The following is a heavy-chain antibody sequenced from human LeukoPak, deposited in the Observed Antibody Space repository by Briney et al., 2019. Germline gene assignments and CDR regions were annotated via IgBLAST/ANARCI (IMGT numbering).Heavy chain of an antibody. Sequence: LTGGSLRLSCAASGFTFSSYSMNWVRQAPGKGLEWVSYISSSSSTIYYADSVKGRFTISRDNAKNSLYLQMNSLRAEDTAVYYCARDRRFLEPSHAFDIWGQGTMVTVSS. D-gene: IGHD3-3*01. J-gene: IGHJ3*02. CDR1: GFTFSSYS. CDR2: ISSSSSTI. CDR3: ARDRRFLEPSHAFDI. V-gene: IGHV3-48*04.